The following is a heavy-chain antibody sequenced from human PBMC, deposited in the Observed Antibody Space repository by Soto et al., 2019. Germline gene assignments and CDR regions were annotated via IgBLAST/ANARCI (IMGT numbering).Heavy chain of an antibody. CDR2: INTANGDT. J-gene: IGHJ5*02. CDR3: VRRHVSATGIDWFDP. D-gene: IGHD6-13*01. Sequence: GGSLRLSCAASGYTFSSHGIHWVRQAPGQRLEWMVWINTANGDTKYAPKFQGRVTITRDTSASTAYMELSSLRSEDTAAYYCVRRHVSATGIDWFDPWGQGTLVTVSS. CDR1: GYTFSSHG. V-gene: IGHV1-3*04.